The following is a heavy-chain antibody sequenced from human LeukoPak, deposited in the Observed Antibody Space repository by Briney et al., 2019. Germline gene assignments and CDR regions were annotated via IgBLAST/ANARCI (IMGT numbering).Heavy chain of an antibody. Sequence: GGSLRLSCAASGFTFRNYGMSWVRQAPGKGLEWVSAISNSGGDTYYADSVKGRFTISRDNSRNTLYLQMNSLRAEDTAVYYCAKDDGGSYYIYYYYMDVWGKGTTVTISS. J-gene: IGHJ6*03. CDR3: AKDDGGSYYIYYYYMDV. V-gene: IGHV3-23*01. CDR1: GFTFRNYG. D-gene: IGHD1-26*01. CDR2: ISNSGGDT.